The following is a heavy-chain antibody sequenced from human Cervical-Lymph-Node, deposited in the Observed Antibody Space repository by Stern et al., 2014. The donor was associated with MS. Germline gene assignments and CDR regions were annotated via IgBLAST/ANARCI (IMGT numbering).Heavy chain of an antibody. CDR3: ARSSSPSPYYYYGMDV. CDR2: IWYDGSNK. V-gene: IGHV3-33*01. Sequence: MQLVESGGGVVQPGRSLRLSCAASGFTFSSYGMHWVRQAPGKGLEWVAVIWYDGSNKYYAASVKGRFTISRDNSKNTLYLQMNSLRAEDTAVYYCARSSSPSPYYYYGMDVWGQGTTVTVSS. D-gene: IGHD6-13*01. CDR1: GFTFSSYG. J-gene: IGHJ6*02.